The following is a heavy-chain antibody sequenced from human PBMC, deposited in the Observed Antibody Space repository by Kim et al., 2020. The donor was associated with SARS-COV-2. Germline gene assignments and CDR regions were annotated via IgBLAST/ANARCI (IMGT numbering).Heavy chain of an antibody. Sequence: SETLSLTCAVYGGSFSGYYWSWIRQPPGKGLEWIGEINHSGSTNYNPSLKSRVTISVDTSKNQFSLKLSSVTAADTAVYYCARGGRITMVRGVIITPHW. D-gene: IGHD3-10*01. CDR3: ARGGRITMVRGVIITPHW. J-gene: IGHJ5*01. CDR1: GGSFSGYY. CDR2: INHSGST. V-gene: IGHV4-34*01.